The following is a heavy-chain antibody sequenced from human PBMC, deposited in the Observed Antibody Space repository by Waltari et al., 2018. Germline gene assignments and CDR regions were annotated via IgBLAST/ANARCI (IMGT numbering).Heavy chain of an antibody. CDR3: ASYRYYYGSGSYYLFDY. CDR2: IIPILGIA. J-gene: IGHJ4*02. Sequence: QVQLVQSGAEVKKPGSSVKVSCKASGGTFSSYAISWVRQAPGQGLEWMGGIIPILGIANYAQKFQGRVTITADKSTSTAYMELSSLRSEDTAVYYCASYRYYYGSGSYYLFDYWGQGTLVTVSS. D-gene: IGHD3-10*01. CDR1: GGTFSSYA. V-gene: IGHV1-69*10.